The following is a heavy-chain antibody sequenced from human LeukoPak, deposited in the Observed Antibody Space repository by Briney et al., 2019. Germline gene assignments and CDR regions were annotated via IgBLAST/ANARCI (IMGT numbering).Heavy chain of an antibody. CDR3: ESGRQLGY. CDR2: IKEDGSEK. D-gene: IGHD6-13*01. CDR1: GFTFSNYW. V-gene: IGHV3-7*01. J-gene: IGHJ4*02. Sequence: GGSLSLFCAASGFTFSNYWMSWVRQAPGKGLEWVANIKEDGSEKYYVDSVKGRFTISRDNARNSLYMQMNSVRAEDTAVYYCESGRQLGYWGQGTLVTVSS.